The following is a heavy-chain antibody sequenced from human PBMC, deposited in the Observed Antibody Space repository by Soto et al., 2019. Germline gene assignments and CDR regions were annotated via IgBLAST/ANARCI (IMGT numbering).Heavy chain of an antibody. CDR2: IRSKAYGGTT. V-gene: IGHV3-49*03. D-gene: IGHD3-22*01. Sequence: GRSLRLSCGTAGCNCGDYARGWLRQDPGKGLEWVGHIRSKAYGGTTNLAASVKGRFTISRDDSKSIAYLQMNSLKSEDTAVYYCPTVYDSPVWSFWFDPWVQGALVTVSS. J-gene: IGHJ5*02. CDR3: PTVYDSPVWSFWFDP. CDR1: GCNCGDYA.